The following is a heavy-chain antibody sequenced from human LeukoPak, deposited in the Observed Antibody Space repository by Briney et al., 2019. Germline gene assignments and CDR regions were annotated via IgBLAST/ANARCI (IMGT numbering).Heavy chain of an antibody. V-gene: IGHV3-43*02. CDR3: AKDYDSSGYYPDY. D-gene: IGHD3-22*01. CDR2: ISGDGGST. Sequence: GGSLRLSCAASGFTFYDYAMYWVRQAPGKGLEWVSLISGDGGSTYYADSVKGRFTISRDNSKNSLYLQMNSLRTEDTALYYCAKDYDSSGYYPDYWGQGTLVTVSS. J-gene: IGHJ4*02. CDR1: GFTFYDYA.